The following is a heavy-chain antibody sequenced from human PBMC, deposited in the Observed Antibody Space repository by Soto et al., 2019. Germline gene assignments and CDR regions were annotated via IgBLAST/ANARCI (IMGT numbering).Heavy chain of an antibody. CDR2: ISYSGST. J-gene: IGHJ4*02. D-gene: IGHD4-17*01. V-gene: IGHV4-59*01. CDR1: GGSISSYC. CDR3: ARASPYGDYALDY. Sequence: PSETLSLTCTVSGGSISSYCWIWIRQPPGKGLEWIGYISYSGSTNYNPSLKSRPTISVETSKNQFSLKLRSVTAADTAVYYCARASPYGDYALDYWGQGTLVTVSS.